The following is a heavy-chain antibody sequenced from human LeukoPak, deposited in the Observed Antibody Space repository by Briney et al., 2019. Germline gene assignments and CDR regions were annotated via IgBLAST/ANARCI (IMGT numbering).Heavy chain of an antibody. CDR1: GGSISSSSYY. CDR3: ARGGRYRSSWYWFDP. J-gene: IGHJ5*02. V-gene: IGHV4-61*02. D-gene: IGHD6-13*01. CDR2: IYTSGST. Sequence: SETLSLTCTVSGGSISSSSYYWSWIRQPAGKGLEWIGRIYTSGSTNYNPSLKSRVTMSVDTSKNQFSLKLSSVTAADTAVYYCARGGRYRSSWYWFDPWGQGTLVTVSS.